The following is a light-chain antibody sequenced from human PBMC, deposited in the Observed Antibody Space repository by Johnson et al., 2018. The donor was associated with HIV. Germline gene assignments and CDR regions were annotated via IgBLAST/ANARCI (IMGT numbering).Light chain of an antibody. CDR1: SSNIGNNF. CDR2: ENN. V-gene: IGLV1-51*02. J-gene: IGLJ1*01. Sequence: QSVLTQPPSVSAAPGQKVTISCSGSSSNIGNNFVSWYQVLPGTAPKLLIYENNQRPSGIPDRISGSKSGTAATLGITGLQTGDEADYYCGTWDNSLGTGGVFGTGTKVTVL. CDR3: GTWDNSLGTGGV.